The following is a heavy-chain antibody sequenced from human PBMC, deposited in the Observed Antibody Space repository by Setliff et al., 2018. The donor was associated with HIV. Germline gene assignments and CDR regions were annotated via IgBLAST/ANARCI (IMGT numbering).Heavy chain of an antibody. Sequence: SVKVSCKASGGTFSSDAFSWVRQAPGQGLEWMGRIIPVFGTPNYAQKFQGRVTITADESTSTAYMELSSLRSEDTAVYYCARPHSAQYYYDSSGYPGAFDIWGQGTMVTVSS. CDR3: ARPHSAQYYYDSSGYPGAFDI. CDR2: IIPVFGTP. J-gene: IGHJ3*02. D-gene: IGHD3-22*01. CDR1: GGTFSSDA. V-gene: IGHV1-69*13.